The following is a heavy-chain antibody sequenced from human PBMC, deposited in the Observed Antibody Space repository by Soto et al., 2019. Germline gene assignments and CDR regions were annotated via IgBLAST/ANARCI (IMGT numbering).Heavy chain of an antibody. J-gene: IGHJ2*01. CDR3: ARGVAVAGTGWYFDL. CDR2: IIPILGIA. D-gene: IGHD6-19*01. Sequence: QVQLVQSGAEVKKPGSSVKVSCKASGGTFSSYTISWVRQAPGQGLEWMGRIIPILGIANYAQKFQGRVTITADKSTSTAYMELSRLRSEDTAVYYCARGVAVAGTGWYFDLWGRGTLVTVSS. V-gene: IGHV1-69*02. CDR1: GGTFSSYT.